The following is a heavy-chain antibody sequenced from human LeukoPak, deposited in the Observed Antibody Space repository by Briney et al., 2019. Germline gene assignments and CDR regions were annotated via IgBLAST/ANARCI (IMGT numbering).Heavy chain of an antibody. J-gene: IGHJ4*02. CDR1: GFTFSSYA. CDR3: AIDTLVEMATIIDY. CDR2: ISGSGGST. V-gene: IGHV3-23*01. D-gene: IGHD5-24*01. Sequence: TGGSLRLSCAASGFTFSSYAMSWVRQAPGKGLEWVSAISGSGGSTYYADSVKGRFTISRDNSKNTLYLQMNSLRAEDTAVYYCAIDTLVEMATIIDYWGQGTLVTVSS.